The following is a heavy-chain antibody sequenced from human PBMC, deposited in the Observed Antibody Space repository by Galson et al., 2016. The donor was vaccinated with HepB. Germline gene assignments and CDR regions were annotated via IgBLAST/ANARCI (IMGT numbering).Heavy chain of an antibody. D-gene: IGHD1-26*01. CDR1: GDSVSSEDAA. CDR2: TYYRSKWYS. Sequence: CAISGDSVSSEDAAWNWIRQSPSRGLEWLGRTYYRSKWYSEYAVSVQSRITINPDTSKNQFSLQLNSVTLEDTAVYYCARGVAPWALGSLGFHMDVWGQGTTVTVSS. V-gene: IGHV6-1*01. CDR3: ARGVAPWALGSLGFHMDV. J-gene: IGHJ6*02.